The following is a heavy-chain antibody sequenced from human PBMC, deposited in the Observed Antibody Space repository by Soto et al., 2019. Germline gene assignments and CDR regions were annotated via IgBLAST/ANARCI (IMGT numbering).Heavy chain of an antibody. V-gene: IGHV1-18*01. J-gene: IGHJ4*02. D-gene: IGHD2-2*01. CDR2: ISVYYGTT. CDR3: AKGPGPRDIGVLQATMGTLDY. Sequence: QIRLEQSGGEVKNPGASVKVSCKASGYSFSDYGISWVRQAPGQGLEWVGLISVYYGTTKYAPKFQGRVTMTADTSTNKAYMELGSLRSDDTALYYCAKGPGPRDIGVLQATMGTLDYWGQGTLVTVSS. CDR1: GYSFSDYG.